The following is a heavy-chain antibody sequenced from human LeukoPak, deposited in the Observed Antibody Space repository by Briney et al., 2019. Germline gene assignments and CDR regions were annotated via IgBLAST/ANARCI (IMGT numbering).Heavy chain of an antibody. Sequence: ASVKVSCKASGYTFTGYYMHWVRQAPGQGLEWMGWINPNSGGTNYAQKFQGRVTMTRDTSISTAYMELSRLRSDDTAVYYCARVQLWLSGGFDYWGQGTLVTVSS. D-gene: IGHD5-18*01. CDR2: INPNSGGT. V-gene: IGHV1-2*02. CDR3: ARVQLWLSGGFDY. CDR1: GYTFTGYY. J-gene: IGHJ4*02.